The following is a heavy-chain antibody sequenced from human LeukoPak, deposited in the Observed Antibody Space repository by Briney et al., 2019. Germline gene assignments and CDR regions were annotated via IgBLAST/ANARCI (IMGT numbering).Heavy chain of an antibody. CDR1: GFTFSSNS. CDR2: ISSTSDYI. Sequence: GGSLRLSCAASGFTFSSNSMNWVRQAPGKGLEWVSSISSTSDYIYYADSVKGRFTISRDNAKNSLYLQMNSLRAEDTAAYYCARDDYPAGKIDYWGQGTLVTVSS. J-gene: IGHJ4*02. CDR3: ARDDYPAGKIDY. V-gene: IGHV3-21*01. D-gene: IGHD4-11*01.